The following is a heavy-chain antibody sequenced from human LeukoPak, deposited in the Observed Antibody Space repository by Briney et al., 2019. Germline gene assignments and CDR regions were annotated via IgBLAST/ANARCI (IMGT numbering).Heavy chain of an antibody. CDR3: ARLYLVRYYYGSGRENWFDP. V-gene: IGHV4-39*01. CDR1: GGSISSGSYY. Sequence: SQTLSLTCTVSGGSISSGSYYWGWIRQPPGKGLEWIGSIYYSGSTYYNPSLKSRVTISVDTSKNQFSLKLSSVTAADTAVYYCARLYLVRYYYGSGRENWFDPWGQGTLVTVSS. D-gene: IGHD3-10*01. CDR2: IYYSGST. J-gene: IGHJ5*02.